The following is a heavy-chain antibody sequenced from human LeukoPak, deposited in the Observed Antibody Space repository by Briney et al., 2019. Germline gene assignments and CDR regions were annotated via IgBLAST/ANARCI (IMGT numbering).Heavy chain of an antibody. D-gene: IGHD3-3*01. CDR3: ARGPDRPDDFWSGYYAHLDY. J-gene: IGHJ4*02. CDR1: GGSFSGYY. V-gene: IGHV4-34*01. CDR2: INHSGST. Sequence: PSETLSLTCAVYGGSFSGYYWSWIRQPPGKGLEWIGEINHSGSTNYNPSLKSRVTISVDTSKNQFSLKLSSVTAADTAVYYCARGPDRPDDFWSGYYAHLDYWGQGTLVTVSS.